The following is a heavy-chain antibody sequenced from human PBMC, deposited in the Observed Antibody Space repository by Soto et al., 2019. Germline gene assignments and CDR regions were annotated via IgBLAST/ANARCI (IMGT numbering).Heavy chain of an antibody. J-gene: IGHJ4*02. Sequence: ASVKVSCKASGGTFSSYAISWVRQAPGQGLEWMGGIIPIFGTANYAQKFQGRVTITADESTSTAYMELSSLRSEDTAVYYRARVHHTALVTSFDYSGQGTLVTFSS. CDR3: ARVHHTALVTSFDY. D-gene: IGHD5-18*01. CDR1: GGTFSSYA. CDR2: IIPIFGTA. V-gene: IGHV1-69*13.